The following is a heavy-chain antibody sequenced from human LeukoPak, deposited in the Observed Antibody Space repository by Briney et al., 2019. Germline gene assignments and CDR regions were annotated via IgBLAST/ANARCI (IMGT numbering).Heavy chain of an antibody. D-gene: IGHD5-12*01. CDR1: GFTFSSYS. CDR3: ARDRNSGYSGYAFDC. CDR2: ISTSSSYI. J-gene: IGHJ4*02. Sequence: NSGGSLRLSCAASGFTFSSYSMNWVRQAPGKGLEWVSSISTSSSYIYYADSVKGRFTISRDNAKNSLYLQMNSLRAEDTAVYYCARDRNSGYSGYAFDCWGQGTLVTVSS. V-gene: IGHV3-21*01.